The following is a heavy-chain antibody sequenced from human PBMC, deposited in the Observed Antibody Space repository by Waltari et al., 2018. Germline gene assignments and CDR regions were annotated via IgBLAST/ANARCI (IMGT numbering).Heavy chain of an antibody. V-gene: IGHV4-34*01. CDR3: AREATVTNTFDY. J-gene: IGHJ4*02. CDR2: INHSGST. D-gene: IGHD4-17*01. CDR1: GGSFSAYY. Sequence: QVQLQQWGAGLLKPSETLSLTCAVYGGSFSAYYWSWIRQPPGKGLEWIGEINHSGSTNYNPSLKSRVTISVDTSKNQFSLKLSSVTAADTAVYYSAREATVTNTFDYWGQGTLVTVSS.